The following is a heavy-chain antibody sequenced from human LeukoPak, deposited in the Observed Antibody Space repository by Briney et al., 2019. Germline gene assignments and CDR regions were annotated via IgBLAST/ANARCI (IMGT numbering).Heavy chain of an antibody. J-gene: IGHJ5*02. D-gene: IGHD2-2*03. CDR2: IFHSGST. CDR1: GGSITSGAYY. Sequence: SETLSLTCTVSGGSITSGAYYWSWIRQPPGKGLEWIGYIFHSGSTYYNPSLKSRLTISVDRSKNQFSLKLSSVTAADTAVYYCARDFGYCSSTSCYPLFDPWGQGTLVIVSS. CDR3: ARDFGYCSSTSCYPLFDP. V-gene: IGHV4-30-2*01.